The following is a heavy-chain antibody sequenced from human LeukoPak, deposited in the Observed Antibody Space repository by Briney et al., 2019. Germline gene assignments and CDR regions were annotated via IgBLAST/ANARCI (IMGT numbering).Heavy chain of an antibody. CDR3: ARDRGYGDYLNYFDY. V-gene: IGHV4-61*01. D-gene: IGHD4-17*01. CDR1: GGSVSGDIYY. J-gene: IGHJ4*02. CDR2: IYYSGST. Sequence: SETLSLTCTVSGGSVSGDIYYWSRIRQPPGKGLEWIGYIYYSGSTNSNPSLKSRVTISVDTSKNQFSLNLSSVTAADTAVYYCARDRGYGDYLNYFDYWRQGTLVTVSS.